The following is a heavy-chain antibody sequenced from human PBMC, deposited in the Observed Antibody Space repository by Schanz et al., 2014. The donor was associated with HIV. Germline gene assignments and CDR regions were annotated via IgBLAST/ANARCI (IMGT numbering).Heavy chain of an antibody. CDR2: ITPMLGTA. CDR1: GGTFNNYT. Sequence: QVHLVQSGAEVKTPGTSVKVSCKASGGTFNNYTVTWVRQAPGQGLEWMGGITPMLGTANYAQKFQGRVTIIADESTNTVYMELTSLRSEDTAVYYCARYLGGDDGDFYFDYWGQGTLVTVSS. D-gene: IGHD4-17*01. J-gene: IGHJ4*02. V-gene: IGHV1-69*01. CDR3: ARYLGGDDGDFYFDY.